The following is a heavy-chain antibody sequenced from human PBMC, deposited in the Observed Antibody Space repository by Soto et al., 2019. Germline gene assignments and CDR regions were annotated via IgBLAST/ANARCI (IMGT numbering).Heavy chain of an antibody. Sequence: XSVKVSCKASVYTFTGYYMHWVRQAPGQGLEWMGWINPNSGGTNYAQKFQGRVTMTRDTSISTAYMELSRLRSDDTAVYYCARAGPNTYYDSSGYYYWGQGTLVTVSS. D-gene: IGHD3-22*01. CDR1: VYTFTGYY. CDR3: ARAGPNTYYDSSGYYY. CDR2: INPNSGGT. J-gene: IGHJ4*02. V-gene: IGHV1-2*02.